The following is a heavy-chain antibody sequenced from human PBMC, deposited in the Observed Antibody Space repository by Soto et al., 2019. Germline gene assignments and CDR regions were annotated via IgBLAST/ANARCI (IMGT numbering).Heavy chain of an antibody. Sequence: PSETLSLTCSVSGGSVNSGGYSWNWIRQSPGKGLEWIAYIYHSGSTYYNPSLKSRVTISVDRSENQFSLKLSSVTAADTAVYYCARGSVVATLYGMDVWGQGTTVTVSS. CDR1: GGSVNSGGYS. CDR3: ARGSVVATLYGMDV. J-gene: IGHJ6*02. D-gene: IGHD5-12*01. V-gene: IGHV4-30-2*06. CDR2: IYHSGST.